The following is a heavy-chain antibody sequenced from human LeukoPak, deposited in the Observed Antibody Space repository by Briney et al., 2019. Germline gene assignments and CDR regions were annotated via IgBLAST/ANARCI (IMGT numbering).Heavy chain of an antibody. V-gene: IGHV1-69*04. D-gene: IGHD6-13*01. CDR2: IIPILGIA. CDR3: ARDLSIAAAGTRDWFDP. CDR1: GGTFSSYA. Sequence: GASVKVSCKASGGTFSSYAISWVRQAPGQGLEWMGRIIPILGIANYAQKFQGRVTITADKSTSTAYMELSSLRSEDTAVYYCARDLSIAAAGTRDWFDPGAREPWSPSPQ. J-gene: IGHJ5*02.